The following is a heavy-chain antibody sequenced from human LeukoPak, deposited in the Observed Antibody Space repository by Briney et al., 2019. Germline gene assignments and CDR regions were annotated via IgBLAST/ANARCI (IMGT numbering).Heavy chain of an antibody. CDR3: ARKAFREDEAEEGTTGYFDY. D-gene: IGHD1-14*01. CDR2: INHSGST. J-gene: IGHJ4*02. Sequence: PSETLSLTCAVYGGSFSGYYWSWIRQPPGKGLEWIGEINHSGSTNYNPSLKSRVTISVDTSKNQFSLKLSSVTAADTAVYYCARKAFREDEAEEGTTGYFDYWGQETLVTVSS. V-gene: IGHV4-34*01. CDR1: GGSFSGYY.